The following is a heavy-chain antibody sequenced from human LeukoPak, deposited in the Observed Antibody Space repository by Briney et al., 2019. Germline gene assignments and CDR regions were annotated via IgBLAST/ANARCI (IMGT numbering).Heavy chain of an antibody. CDR2: INQDGSEK. D-gene: IGHD6-13*01. Sequence: PGGSLRLSCAASGFTFNTFWMSWVRQAPGKGLEWVANINQDGSEKYYVDSVKGRFTISRDNAKNSLYLQMNSLRAEDTAVYYCARPEGSSSWHSYYWGQGTLVTVSS. V-gene: IGHV3-7*03. J-gene: IGHJ4*02. CDR1: GFTFNTFW. CDR3: ARPEGSSSWHSYY.